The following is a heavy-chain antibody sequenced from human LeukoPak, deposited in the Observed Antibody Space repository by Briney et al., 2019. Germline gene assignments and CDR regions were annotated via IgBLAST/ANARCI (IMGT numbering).Heavy chain of an antibody. V-gene: IGHV3-7*01. CDR3: ARGSVGTPPPFDF. D-gene: IGHD2-15*01. J-gene: IGHJ4*02. Sequence: GGSLRLSCAASGFTFSSYWMNWARQAPGKGPEWVANIKYDGSEKYYVDSVRGRFTISRDNAKYSLYLQMDSLRVEDTAVYYCARGSVGTPPPFDFWGQGTLVTVSS. CDR1: GFTFSSYW. CDR2: IKYDGSEK.